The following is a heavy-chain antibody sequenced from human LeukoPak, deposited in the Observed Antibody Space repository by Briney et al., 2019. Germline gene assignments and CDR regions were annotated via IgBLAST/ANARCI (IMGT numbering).Heavy chain of an antibody. CDR1: GGSISSYY. CDR2: IYYSGST. CDR3: VRYSYGYDY. D-gene: IGHD5-18*01. J-gene: IGHJ4*02. V-gene: IGHV4-59*01. Sequence: SETLSLTCTVSGGSISSYYWSWIRQPPGKGLEWIGYIYYSGSTNYNPSLKSRVTISVDTSKNQFSLKLSSVTAADTAVYYCVRYSYGYDYWGQGTLVTVSS.